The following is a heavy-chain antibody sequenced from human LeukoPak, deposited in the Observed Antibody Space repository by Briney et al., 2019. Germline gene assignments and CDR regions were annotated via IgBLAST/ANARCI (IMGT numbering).Heavy chain of an antibody. CDR2: IYYSGST. V-gene: IGHV4-59*08. Sequence: SETLSLTCTVSGGSISSYYWSWIRQPPGKGLEWIGYIYYSGSTNYNPSLKSRVTIPVDTSKNQFSLRLSSVTAADTAVYYCARLTYTYYYDSSTYSFWGQGTLVTVSS. J-gene: IGHJ4*02. D-gene: IGHD3-22*01. CDR3: ARLTYTYYYDSSTYSF. CDR1: GGSISSYY.